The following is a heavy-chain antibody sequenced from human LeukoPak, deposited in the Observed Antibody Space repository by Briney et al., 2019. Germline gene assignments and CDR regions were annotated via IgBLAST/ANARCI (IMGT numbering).Heavy chain of an antibody. CDR3: ARDYVTDY. V-gene: IGHV3-33*05. Sequence: PGGSLRLSCAASGFIFSTSGMHWVRQAPGGGLEWVAVILYDGTTKLYADSVKGRFTISRDNSKNTLYLQMNSLRDEDTAVYYCARDYVTDYWGQGTLVTVSS. CDR2: ILYDGTTK. CDR1: GFIFSTSG. J-gene: IGHJ4*02. D-gene: IGHD2-21*02.